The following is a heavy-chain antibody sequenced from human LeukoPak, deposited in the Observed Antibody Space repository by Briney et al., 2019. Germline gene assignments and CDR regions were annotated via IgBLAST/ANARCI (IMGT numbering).Heavy chain of an antibody. J-gene: IGHJ4*02. CDR2: IHYTGAT. CDR3: ARGNILTGYCFDF. Sequence: PSETLSFTCAVYGGSITGYYWSWIRQTPGRGLEWVGEIHYTGATSYNPRIMSRATISTDTSKNQFSLMLSSVTAAETAVYYCARGNILTGYCFDFWGQGALVTVSS. V-gene: IGHV4-34*01. D-gene: IGHD3-9*01. CDR1: GGSITGYY.